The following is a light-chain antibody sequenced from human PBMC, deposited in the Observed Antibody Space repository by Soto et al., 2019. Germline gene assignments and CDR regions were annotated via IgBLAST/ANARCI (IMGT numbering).Light chain of an antibody. CDR2: GAS. CDR1: QSVRSSY. J-gene: IGKJ4*01. V-gene: IGKV3-20*01. Sequence: EIVLTQSPGTLSLSPGERATLSCRASQSVRSSYLAWYQQKPGQAPRLLIYGASSRATGIPDRFSGSGSGTDFTLTISRLEPEDFAVYYCQQYGTSPLTFGGGAKGEIK. CDR3: QQYGTSPLT.